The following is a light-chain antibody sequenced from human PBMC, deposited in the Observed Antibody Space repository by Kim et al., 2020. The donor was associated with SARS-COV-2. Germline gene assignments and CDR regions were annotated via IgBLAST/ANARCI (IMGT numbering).Light chain of an antibody. Sequence: LGQTVRLTCQGDSRRNYYATWYQQRPGQAPVLVLYGKYNRPSGIPDRFSGSASGNTASLTITGAQAEDEADYYCNSRDSSGDHVVFGGGTQLTVL. CDR3: NSRDSSGDHVV. J-gene: IGLJ3*02. V-gene: IGLV3-19*01. CDR1: SRRNYY. CDR2: GKY.